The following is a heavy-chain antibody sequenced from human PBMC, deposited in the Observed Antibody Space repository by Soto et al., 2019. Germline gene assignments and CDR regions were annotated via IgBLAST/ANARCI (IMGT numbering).Heavy chain of an antibody. Sequence: SETLSLTCTVSGGSISSSSYYWGWIRQPPGKGLEWIGSIYYSGSTYYNPSLKSRVTISVDTSKNQFSLKLSSVTAADTAVYYCARAGRWTWIHDYWGQGTLVTVSS. D-gene: IGHD5-12*01. CDR1: GGSISSSSYY. CDR3: ARAGRWTWIHDY. CDR2: IYYSGST. J-gene: IGHJ4*02. V-gene: IGHV4-39*01.